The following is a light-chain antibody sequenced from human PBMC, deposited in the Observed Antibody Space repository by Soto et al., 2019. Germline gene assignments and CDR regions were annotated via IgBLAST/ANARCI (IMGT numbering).Light chain of an antibody. V-gene: IGLV2-18*02. CDR3: SSYTTSSTPYV. J-gene: IGLJ1*01. Sequence: QSALTQPPSVSGSPGQSVTISCTGTSTDFVSYNRVSWYQQPPGTAPKLIIYEASNRPSGVSTRFSGSKSGNTASLTISGLQAEDEADYYCSSYTTSSTPYVFGTGTKVTVL. CDR1: STDFVSYNR. CDR2: EAS.